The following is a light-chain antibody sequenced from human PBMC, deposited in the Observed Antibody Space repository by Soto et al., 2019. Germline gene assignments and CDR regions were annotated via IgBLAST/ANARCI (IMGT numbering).Light chain of an antibody. CDR1: QSISSW. Sequence: DIQMTQSPSTLSASVGDRVIITCRASQSISSWLAWYQQKPGKAPNLLIYKASSLASEVPSRFSGSGSGTEFTLTISSLQPDDFATYYCQQYKSYSEFTFGPGTKVDIK. CDR2: KAS. CDR3: QQYKSYSEFT. J-gene: IGKJ3*01. V-gene: IGKV1-5*03.